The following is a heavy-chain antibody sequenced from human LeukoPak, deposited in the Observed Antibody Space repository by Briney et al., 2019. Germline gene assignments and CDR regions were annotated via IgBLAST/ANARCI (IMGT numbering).Heavy chain of an antibody. Sequence: SETLSLTCTVSGGSISSYYWSWIRQPPGKGLEWIGYIYYSGSTNYNPSLRSRVTISVDTSKNQFSLKLSSVTAADTAVYYCARGYVGGFGELINYYHYGMDVWGQGTTVTVSS. V-gene: IGHV4-59*01. CDR2: IYYSGST. CDR1: GGSISSYY. J-gene: IGHJ6*02. D-gene: IGHD3-10*01. CDR3: ARGYVGGFGELINYYHYGMDV.